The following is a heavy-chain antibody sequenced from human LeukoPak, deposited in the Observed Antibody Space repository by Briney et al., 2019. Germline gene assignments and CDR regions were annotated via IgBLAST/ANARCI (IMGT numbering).Heavy chain of an antibody. CDR1: VGSISSYY. Sequence: SETLSLTCTVSVGSISSYYWYWIRQPAGKGLEWIGRIYTSGSTNYNSSLKSRVTMSVDTSKNQFSLKLSSVTAADTAVYYCARRGRGKAFDYWGQGTLVTVSS. V-gene: IGHV4-4*07. CDR2: IYTSGST. CDR3: ARRGRGKAFDY. D-gene: IGHD1-26*01. J-gene: IGHJ4*02.